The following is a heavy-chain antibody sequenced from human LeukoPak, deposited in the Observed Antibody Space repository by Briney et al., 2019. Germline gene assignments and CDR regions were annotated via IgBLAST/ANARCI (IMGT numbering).Heavy chain of an antibody. D-gene: IGHD6-13*01. V-gene: IGHV3-30*01. CDR1: GFTFSDHW. CDR3: ARSRIAAVVPFYFDS. CDR2: ISYDGTNE. J-gene: IGHJ4*02. Sequence: PGGSLRLSCAASGFTFSDHWMTWVRQAPGKGLEWVAVISYDGTNEFYADSVQGRFTISRDNSKNTLNLQMNSLRPEDTAIYYCARSRIAAVVPFYFDSWGQGALVTVSS.